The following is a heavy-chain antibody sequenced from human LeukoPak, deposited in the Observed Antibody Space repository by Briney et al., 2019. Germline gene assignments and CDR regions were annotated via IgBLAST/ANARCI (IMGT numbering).Heavy chain of an antibody. Sequence: GGSLRLSCAASGFTVGNNYLNWVRQAPGKGLEWVSLIYSDGSTSYADSVKGRFTISRDNSKNTLYLQMNSLRVEDTAVYYCARDPPAFTTNTYGWGQGTLVTVSS. V-gene: IGHV3-66*01. D-gene: IGHD1-1*01. J-gene: IGHJ4*02. CDR2: IYSDGST. CDR1: GFTVGNNY. CDR3: ARDPPAFTTNTYG.